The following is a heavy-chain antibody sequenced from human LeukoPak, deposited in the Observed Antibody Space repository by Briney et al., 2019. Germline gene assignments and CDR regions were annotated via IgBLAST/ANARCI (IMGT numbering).Heavy chain of an antibody. CDR1: GYXFTAYY. V-gene: IGHV1-2*02. CDR2: INPNTGGT. J-gene: IGHJ4*02. D-gene: IGHD1-1*01. Sequence: ASVKVSCKASGYXFTAYYIHWVRQAPGQGHEWMGWINPNTGGTNFAQRFQGRVTMTRDTSINTAYMELSSLRSDDTAMYYCAREGAPQLSSCFDHWGQGTLVTVSS. CDR3: AREGAPQLSSCFDH.